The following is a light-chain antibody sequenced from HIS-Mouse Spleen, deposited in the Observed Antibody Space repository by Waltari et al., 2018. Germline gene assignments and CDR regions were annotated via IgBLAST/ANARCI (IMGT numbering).Light chain of an antibody. CDR2: QDS. Sequence: SYELTQPPLVSVSPAQTASTTCPGDKLGDKYSCWYHQKPGQSPVLVIYQDSKRPAGIPERFSGSNAGNTATLTIRGTQAMDEADYYCQAWDSSTYVFGTGTKVTVL. J-gene: IGLJ1*01. V-gene: IGLV3-1*01. CDR1: KLGDKY. CDR3: QAWDSSTYV.